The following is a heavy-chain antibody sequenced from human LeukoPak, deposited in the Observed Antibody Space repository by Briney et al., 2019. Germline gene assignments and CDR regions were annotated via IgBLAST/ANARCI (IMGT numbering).Heavy chain of an antibody. J-gene: IGHJ4*02. CDR2: INPNSGGT. CDR3: ARDGRKRSGYYYVFDY. V-gene: IGHV1-2*06. CDR1: GYTFTDYY. D-gene: IGHD3-22*01. Sequence: ASVKVSCKASGYTFTDYYIHLVRQAPGQGLEWMGRINPNSGGTNYAQKFQGRVTITADKSTSTAYLELSSLRSEDTAVYYCARDGRKRSGYYYVFDYWGQGTLVTVSS.